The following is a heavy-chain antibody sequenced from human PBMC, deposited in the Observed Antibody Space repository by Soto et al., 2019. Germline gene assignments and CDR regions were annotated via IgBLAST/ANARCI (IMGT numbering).Heavy chain of an antibody. CDR3: TKSAASEDDYFYYGLGV. CDR2: ISGCGGST. CDR1: GFTFSSHA. J-gene: IGHJ6*02. V-gene: IGHV3-23*01. D-gene: IGHD6-25*01. Sequence: PGGSLRLSCAASGFTFSSHAMSWVRQAPGKGLEWVSAISGCGGSTYYADSVKGRFTISRDNSKNTLYLHMNGLRAEDTAVYYCTKSAASEDDYFYYGLGVQGQRPTV.